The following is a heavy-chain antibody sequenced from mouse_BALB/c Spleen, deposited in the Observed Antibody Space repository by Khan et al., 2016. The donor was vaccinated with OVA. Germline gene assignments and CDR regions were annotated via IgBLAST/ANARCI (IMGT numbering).Heavy chain of an antibody. J-gene: IGHJ3*01. CDR3: VRDDADRRNDGWFAY. D-gene: IGHD2-14*01. Sequence: VKLKESGAELARPGASVKMSCKASGYTFTSYTIHWIKLRPGQGLEWIGYINPSNGYTNYNQKFKDKATLTADKSSTTAYMELSSLTSDDSALYNCVRDDADRRNDGWFAYWGQGTLVTVSA. CDR1: GYTFTSYT. CDR2: INPSNGYT. V-gene: IGHV1-4*01.